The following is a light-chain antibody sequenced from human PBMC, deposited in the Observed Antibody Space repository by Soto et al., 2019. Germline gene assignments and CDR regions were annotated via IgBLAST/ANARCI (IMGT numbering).Light chain of an antibody. Sequence: QSALTQSRSVSGSPGQSVTISCTGTSSDVGGHNYVSWYQQHPDKAPKLIIYDINKRPSGVPDRFSASKSGNTASLTISGLQGEDESDYYCCSYAGRYTWVFGGGTKLTVL. CDR1: SSDVGGHNY. CDR3: CSYAGRYTWV. J-gene: IGLJ3*02. V-gene: IGLV2-11*01. CDR2: DIN.